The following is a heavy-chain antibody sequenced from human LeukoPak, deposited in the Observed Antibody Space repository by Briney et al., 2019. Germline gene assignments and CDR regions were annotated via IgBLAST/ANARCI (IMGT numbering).Heavy chain of an antibody. CDR2: INPNSGGT. J-gene: IGHJ4*02. V-gene: IGHV1-2*02. CDR1: GYSFTGYY. D-gene: IGHD3-22*01. Sequence: ASVKVSCKASGYSFTGYYMHWVRQAPGQGLEWLGWINPNSGGTNYAQKFQGRVTMTTDTSTSTAYMELRSLGSDDTAVYRCARGLYYDTNGYPALQYWGQGTLVTVSS. CDR3: ARGLYYDTNGYPALQY.